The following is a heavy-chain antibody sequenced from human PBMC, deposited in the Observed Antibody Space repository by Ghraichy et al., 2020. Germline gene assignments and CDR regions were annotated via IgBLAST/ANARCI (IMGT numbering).Heavy chain of an antibody. D-gene: IGHD4-23*01. J-gene: IGHJ5*02. V-gene: IGHV1-2*06. CDR3: ARGRRVTPAGGPFDP. CDR2: INPNSGGT. CDR1: GYTFTGYY. Sequence: ASEVSCKASGYTFTGYYMHWVRQAPGQGLEWMGRINPNSGGTNYAQKFQGRVTMTRDTSISTAYMELSRLRSDDTAVYYCARGRRVTPAGGPFDPWGQGTLVTVSS.